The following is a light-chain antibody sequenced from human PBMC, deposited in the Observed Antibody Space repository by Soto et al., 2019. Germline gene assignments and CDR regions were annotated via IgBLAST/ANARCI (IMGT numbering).Light chain of an antibody. CDR1: SSNIGAGYD. V-gene: IGLV1-40*01. CDR2: GNS. J-gene: IGLJ2*01. Sequence: SVLTQPPSVSGAPGQRVTISCTGSSSNIGAGYDVHWYQQLPGTAPKLLIYGNSNRPSGVPDRFSGSKSGTSASLAITGLQAEDEADYYCQSYDSSQSGVVFGGGTKLTVL. CDR3: QSYDSSQSGVV.